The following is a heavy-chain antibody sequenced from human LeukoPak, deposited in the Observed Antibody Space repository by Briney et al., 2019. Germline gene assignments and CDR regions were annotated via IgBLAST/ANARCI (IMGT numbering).Heavy chain of an antibody. CDR3: ARTYAYDATGDRGH. CDR2: ISGSGGST. CDR1: GFTFSSYA. V-gene: IGHV3-23*01. Sequence: GGSLRLSCAASGFTFSSYAMSWVRQAPGKGLEWVSAISGSGGSTYYADSVKGRFTISRDNAKNSLYLQMNSLRAEDTAVYYCARTYAYDATGDRGHWGQGTLVTVSS. J-gene: IGHJ4*02. D-gene: IGHD3-16*01.